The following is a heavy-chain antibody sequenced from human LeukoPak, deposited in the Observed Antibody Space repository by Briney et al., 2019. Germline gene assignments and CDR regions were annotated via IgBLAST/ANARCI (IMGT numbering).Heavy chain of an antibody. Sequence: GSVSVSCKASSYTSSNYAFSWVRQAPGQGLEGMGWISAYKGNKNYAQKLQGRVTMTTDTSTSTAYMELRSLRPDDTAVYYCARGLEWLTRRHTLFDLWGQGTLVTVSS. D-gene: IGHD3-3*01. J-gene: IGHJ5*02. CDR3: ARGLEWLTRRHTLFDL. V-gene: IGHV1-18*01. CDR2: ISAYKGNK. CDR1: SYTSSNYA.